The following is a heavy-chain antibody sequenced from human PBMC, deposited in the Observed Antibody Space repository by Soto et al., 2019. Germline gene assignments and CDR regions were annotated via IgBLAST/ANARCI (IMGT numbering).Heavy chain of an antibody. V-gene: IGHV1-18*01. CDR1: GYTFTSYG. D-gene: IGHD2-8*01. CDR2: ISAYNGNT. Sequence: QVQLVQSGAEVKKPGASVKVSCKASGYTFTSYGISWVRQAPGQGLEWMGWISAYNGNTNYAQKLQGRVTMTTDTSTSTAYMELRSLRSDDTAVYYCARDPPELLMVYALPGIAAAGTGEQNLDYWSQGTLVTVSS. J-gene: IGHJ4*02. CDR3: ARDPPELLMVYALPGIAAAGTGEQNLDY.